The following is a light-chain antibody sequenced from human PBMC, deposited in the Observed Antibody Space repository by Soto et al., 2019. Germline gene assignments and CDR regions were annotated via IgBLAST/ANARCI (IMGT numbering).Light chain of an antibody. CDR2: GAS. CDR3: QQYDNWPYT. Sequence: EIVMTQSPATLSVSPGERATLSCRASQSVSSNLAWYQQKPGQAPRLLIYGASTRATGIPARFSGSRSGTEFTLTISRLQSEDIAVYYCQQYDNWPYTFGQGTKLEIK. J-gene: IGKJ2*01. V-gene: IGKV3-15*01. CDR1: QSVSSN.